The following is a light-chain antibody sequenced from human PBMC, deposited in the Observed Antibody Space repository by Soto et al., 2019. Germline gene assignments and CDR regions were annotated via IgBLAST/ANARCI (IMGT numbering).Light chain of an antibody. J-gene: IGLJ1*01. CDR1: ISNIGAGYD. CDR2: GNT. V-gene: IGLV1-40*01. Sequence: QSVLTQPASLSGAPGQRVTISCTGSISNIGAGYDVHWYQQLPGTAPKLLLTGNTYRASGVPDRFSGSKSGTSVSLAITGLQAEDEADYYCQSYDSSLSGIYVFRTGTKVTVL. CDR3: QSYDSSLSGIYV.